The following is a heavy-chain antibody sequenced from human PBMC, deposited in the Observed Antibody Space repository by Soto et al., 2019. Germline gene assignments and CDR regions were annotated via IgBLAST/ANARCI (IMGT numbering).Heavy chain of an antibody. V-gene: IGHV1-18*01. J-gene: IGHJ4*02. CDR1: GYTFTSYG. CDR3: ARGAFLYDILTGYRFDY. CDR2: ISAYNGNT. D-gene: IGHD3-9*01. Sequence: ASVKVSCKASGYTFTSYGISWVRQAPGQGLEWMGWISAYNGNTNYAQKLQGRVTMTTDTSTSTAYMELRSLRSDDTAVYYCARGAFLYDILTGYRFDYWGQGTLVTVSS.